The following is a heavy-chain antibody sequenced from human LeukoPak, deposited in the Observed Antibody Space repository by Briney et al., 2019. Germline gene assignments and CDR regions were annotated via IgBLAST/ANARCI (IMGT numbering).Heavy chain of an antibody. CDR3: AKAGSGGPFDY. D-gene: IGHD1-14*01. J-gene: IGHJ4*02. CDR2: ISYDGSNK. Sequence: GRSLRLSCAASGFTFSSYGMHWVRQAPGKGLEWVAVISYDGSNKYYADSVKGRFTISRDNSKNTLYLQMNSLRAEDTAVYYCAKAGSGGPFDYWGQGTLVTVSS. V-gene: IGHV3-30*18. CDR1: GFTFSSYG.